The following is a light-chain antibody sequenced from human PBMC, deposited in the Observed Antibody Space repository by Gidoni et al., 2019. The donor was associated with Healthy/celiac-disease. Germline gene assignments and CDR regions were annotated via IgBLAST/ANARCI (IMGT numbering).Light chain of an antibody. CDR3: LQYNSYMT. CDR2: DAS. Sequence: DIQMTQSPSTLSASVGDRVTITCRASQSISSWLAWYQQKPGKAPKLLIYDASNLESGVPSRFSGSISGTEFTLAISSLQPDDFATYYCLQYNSYMTFXXXTKVGIK. J-gene: IGKJ1*01. CDR1: QSISSW. V-gene: IGKV1-5*01.